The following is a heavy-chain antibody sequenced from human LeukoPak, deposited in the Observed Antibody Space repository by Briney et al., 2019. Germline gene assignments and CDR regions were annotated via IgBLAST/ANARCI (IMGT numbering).Heavy chain of an antibody. CDR3: AKVLGGGWFGELLPPGEKYFAY. CDR1: GFTFSSYA. J-gene: IGHJ4*02. CDR2: ISGSGGST. D-gene: IGHD3-10*01. Sequence: PGGSLRLSCAASGFTFSSYAMSWVRQAPGKGLEWVSAISGSGGSTYYAGSVKGRFTISRDNSKNTLYLQMNSLRAEDTAVYYCAKVLGGGWFGELLPPGEKYFAYWGQGTLVTVSS. V-gene: IGHV3-23*01.